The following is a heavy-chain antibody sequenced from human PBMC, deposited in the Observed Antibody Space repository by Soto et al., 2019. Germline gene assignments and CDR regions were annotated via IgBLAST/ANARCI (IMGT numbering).Heavy chain of an antibody. V-gene: IGHV4-4*07. Sequence: TSETLSLTCTVSGGSISSYYWSWIRQPAGKGLEWIGRIYTSGSTSYNPSLKSRVTMSVDTSKNQFSLKLSSVTAADTAVYYCARGYQLLLGIYYYYGMDVWGQGTTVTVSS. CDR1: GGSISSYY. J-gene: IGHJ6*02. CDR2: IYTSGST. D-gene: IGHD2-2*01. CDR3: ARGYQLLLGIYYYYGMDV.